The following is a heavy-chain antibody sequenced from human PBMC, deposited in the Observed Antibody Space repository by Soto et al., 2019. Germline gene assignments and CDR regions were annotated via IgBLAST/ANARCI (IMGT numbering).Heavy chain of an antibody. Sequence: PGGSLRLSCAASGFTVSSNYMSWFRQAPGKGLEWVSVIYSGGSTYYADSVKGRFTISRDNSKNTVHLQMNSLRAEDTAVYYCAREWELPNYYGMDVWGQGTTVTVSS. CDR3: AREWELPNYYGMDV. CDR1: GFTVSSNY. J-gene: IGHJ6*02. CDR2: IYSGGST. D-gene: IGHD1-26*01. V-gene: IGHV3-53*01.